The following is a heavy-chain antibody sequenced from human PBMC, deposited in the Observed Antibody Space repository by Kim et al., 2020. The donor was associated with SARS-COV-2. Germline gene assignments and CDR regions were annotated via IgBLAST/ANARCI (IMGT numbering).Heavy chain of an antibody. CDR1: GGTFSSYA. CDR3: AIWPRQLERGSPELDWYFDL. J-gene: IGHJ2*01. D-gene: IGHD1-1*01. Sequence: SVKVSCKASGGTFSSYAISWVRQAPGQGLEWMGGIIPIFGTANYAQKFQGRVTITADESTSTAYMELSSLRSEDTAVYYCAIWPRQLERGSPELDWYFDLWGRGTLVTVSS. V-gene: IGHV1-69*13. CDR2: IIPIFGTA.